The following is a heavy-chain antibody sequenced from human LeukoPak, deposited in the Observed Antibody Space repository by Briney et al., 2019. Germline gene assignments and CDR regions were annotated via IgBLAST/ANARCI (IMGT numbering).Heavy chain of an antibody. D-gene: IGHD3-10*01. V-gene: IGHV4-61*01. Sequence: PSETLSLTCTVSGDSISSGSYYWSWIRQPPGRGLECIGYIHYTGSTNYNPSLKSRVTISVDTSKNQFSLKLSSVTAADTAIYYCARGGYYGSGNDFRFDPWGQGTLVTVSS. CDR3: ARGGYYGSGNDFRFDP. J-gene: IGHJ5*02. CDR2: IHYTGST. CDR1: GDSISSGSYY.